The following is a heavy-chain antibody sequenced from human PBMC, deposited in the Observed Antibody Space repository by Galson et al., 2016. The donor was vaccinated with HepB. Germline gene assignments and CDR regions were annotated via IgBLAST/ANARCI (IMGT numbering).Heavy chain of an antibody. V-gene: IGHV2-70*01. CDR2: IDWDDDK. Sequence: MCVSWIRQPPGKALEWLALIDWDDDKYYSTSLKTRLTISKDTSKNQVVLTMTNMDPVDTATYYCARMPGIAVAGSHFDYWGQGTLVTVPS. CDR3: ARMPGIAVAGSHFDY. D-gene: IGHD6-19*01. CDR1: MC. J-gene: IGHJ4*02.